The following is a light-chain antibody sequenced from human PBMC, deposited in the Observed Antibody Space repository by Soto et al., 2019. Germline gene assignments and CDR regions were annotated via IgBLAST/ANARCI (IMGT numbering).Light chain of an antibody. V-gene: IGLV2-14*01. J-gene: IGLJ1*01. Sequence: QSVLTQPASVSGSPGQSITISCTGTSSDVGGSNSVSWYQQHPGKAPKLMIYDVSNRPSGVSNRFSGSKSGNTASLTISGLQAEDEADYYCSSYTSSSTPYVFGTGTKVT. CDR2: DVS. CDR3: SSYTSSSTPYV. CDR1: SSDVGGSNS.